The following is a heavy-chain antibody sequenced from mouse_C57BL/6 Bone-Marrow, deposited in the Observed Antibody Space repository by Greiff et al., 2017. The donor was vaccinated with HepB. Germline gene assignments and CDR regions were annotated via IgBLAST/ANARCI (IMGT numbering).Heavy chain of an antibody. J-gene: IGHJ1*03. V-gene: IGHV5-17*01. Sequence: VHLVESGGGLVKPGGSLKLSCAASGFTFSDYGMHWVRQGPEKGLEWVAYISSGSSTIYYADTVKGRFTISRDNAKNTLFLQMTSLRSEDAAMYYCARGYYVYWYFDVWGTGTTVTVSS. CDR3: ARGYYVYWYFDV. D-gene: IGHD2-3*01. CDR2: ISSGSSTI. CDR1: GFTFSDYG.